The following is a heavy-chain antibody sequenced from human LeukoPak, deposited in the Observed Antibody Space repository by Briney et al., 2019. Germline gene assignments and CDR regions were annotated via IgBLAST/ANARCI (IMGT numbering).Heavy chain of an antibody. D-gene: IGHD5-12*01. CDR1: GFTFSSYE. CDR3: ARGWISDSFDY. Sequence: PGGSLRLSCAASGFTFSSYEMNWVRQAPGKGLQWVSYISSSGSNIYYAVSVKGRFTISRDNAKNSLYLQMNSLRAEDTAVYYCARGWISDSFDYWGQGTLVTVSS. V-gene: IGHV3-48*03. J-gene: IGHJ4*02. CDR2: ISSSGSNI.